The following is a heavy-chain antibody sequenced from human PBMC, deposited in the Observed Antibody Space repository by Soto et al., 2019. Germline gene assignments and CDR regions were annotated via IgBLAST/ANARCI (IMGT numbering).Heavy chain of an antibody. CDR1: GFTLSSYW. CDR2: IKGDGSEK. Sequence: GGSLRLSCAASGFTLSSYWMYWVRQAPGKGLEWVANIKGDGSEKNYVDSVKGRFTISRDNAKNSLYLQMNSLRVEDTAVYYCASSLLRGQGTLVTVSS. J-gene: IGHJ4*02. V-gene: IGHV3-7*01. CDR3: ASSLL.